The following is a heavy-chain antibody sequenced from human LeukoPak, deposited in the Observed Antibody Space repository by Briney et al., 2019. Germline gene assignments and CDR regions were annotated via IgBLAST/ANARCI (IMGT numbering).Heavy chain of an antibody. V-gene: IGHV5-51*01. D-gene: IGHD3-22*01. J-gene: IGHJ4*02. Sequence: GESLKISCKGSGYIFPNYWIGWVRQMPGKGLEWMGIIYPGDSKTRYSPSFQGQVTISVDKSISTAYLQWSSLKASDTAIYYCARFAYGSDYFPGHYWGQGTLVTVSS. CDR1: GYIFPNYW. CDR2: IYPGDSKT. CDR3: ARFAYGSDYFPGHY.